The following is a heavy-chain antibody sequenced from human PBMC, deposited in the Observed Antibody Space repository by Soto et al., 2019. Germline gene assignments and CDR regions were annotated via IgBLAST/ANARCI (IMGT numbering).Heavy chain of an antibody. J-gene: IGHJ4*02. CDR3: ARGPTGGDYFDY. CDR2: IYSGGST. CDR1: GFTVSSNY. V-gene: IGHV3-66*01. D-gene: IGHD7-27*01. Sequence: EVQLVESGGGLVQPGGSLRLSCAASGFTVSSNYMSWVRQAPGKGLEWVPVIYSGGSTYYADSVKGRFTISRDNSKNTLYLQMNSLRAGDTAVYYCARGPTGGDYFDYWGQGTLVTVSS.